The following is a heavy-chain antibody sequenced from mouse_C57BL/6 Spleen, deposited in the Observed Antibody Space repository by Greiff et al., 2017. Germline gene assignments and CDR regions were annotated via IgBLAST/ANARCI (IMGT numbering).Heavy chain of an antibody. CDR2: ISYDGSN. CDR3: ARDDYDYYPY. Sequence: VQLKESGPGLVKPSQSLSLTCSVTGYSITSGYYWNWIRQFPGNKLEWMGYISYDGSNNYNPSLKNRISITRDTSKNQFFLKLNSVTTEDTATYYGARDDYDYYPYWGQGTLVTVSA. D-gene: IGHD2-4*01. CDR1: GYSITSGYY. V-gene: IGHV3-6*01. J-gene: IGHJ3*01.